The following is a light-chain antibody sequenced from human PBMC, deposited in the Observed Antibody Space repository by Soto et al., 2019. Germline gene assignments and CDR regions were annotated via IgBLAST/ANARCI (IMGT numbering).Light chain of an antibody. V-gene: IGKV3-20*01. CDR1: HTISSSY. CDR2: GIS. CDR3: QQYVTSSPRT. J-gene: IGKJ1*01. Sequence: EIVLTQSPGTPSLSPGERATLSCRASHTISSSYLAWYQQKPGQAPRLLMYGISRRATGIPDRFSGSGSGTDFTLTITRLEPEDFAVYYCQQYVTSSPRTFGQGKKVEIK.